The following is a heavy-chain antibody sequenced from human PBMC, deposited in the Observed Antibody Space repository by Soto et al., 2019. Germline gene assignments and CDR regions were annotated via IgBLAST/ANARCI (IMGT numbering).Heavy chain of an antibody. CDR1: GFTFSSYS. D-gene: IGHD2-2*01. CDR2: ISSSRNSI. J-gene: IGHJ4*02. V-gene: IGHV3-21*01. Sequence: EVQLVESGGGLVKPGGSLRLSCVASGFTFSSYSMNWVRQAPGKGLEWVSFISSSRNSIYYADSVKGRFTISRDNAKNSLYLQMNSLRAEDTAVYFCARDFVYRGYCTSTSCSNFDYWGQGTLVTVSS. CDR3: ARDFVYRGYCTSTSCSNFDY.